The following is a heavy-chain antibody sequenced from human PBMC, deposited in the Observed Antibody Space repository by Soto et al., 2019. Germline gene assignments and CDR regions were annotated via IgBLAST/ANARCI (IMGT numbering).Heavy chain of an antibody. CDR2: IYYSGST. CDR1: GGSISSYY. CDR3: ARALIGPLRWFGESPPNWFDP. D-gene: IGHD3-10*01. Sequence: SETLSLTCTVSGGSISSYYWSWIRQPPGKGLEWIGYIYYSGSTNYNPSLKSRVTISVDTSKNQFSLKLSSVTAADTAVYYCARALIGPLRWFGESPPNWFDPWGKGTLVTVAS. J-gene: IGHJ5*02. V-gene: IGHV4-59*08.